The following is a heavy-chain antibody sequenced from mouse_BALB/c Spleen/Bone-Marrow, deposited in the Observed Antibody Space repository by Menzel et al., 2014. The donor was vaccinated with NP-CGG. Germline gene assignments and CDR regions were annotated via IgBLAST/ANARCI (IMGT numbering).Heavy chain of an antibody. V-gene: IGHV1-18*01. Sequence: EVQRVESGPVLVKPGASVKISCKASGYSSTDYYMHWVQQRHGKSLEWIGRVNPNNGGTNYNQKFKGKAIFTVDKSSSTAYTELRSLTSEDSAVYFCARDYDYGCAYWGQGTLVTVSA. D-gene: IGHD2-4*01. CDR3: ARDYDYGCAY. CDR1: GYSSTDYY. J-gene: IGHJ3*01. CDR2: VNPNNGGT.